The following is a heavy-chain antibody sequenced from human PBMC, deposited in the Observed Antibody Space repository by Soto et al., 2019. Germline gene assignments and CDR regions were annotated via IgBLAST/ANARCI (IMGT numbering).Heavy chain of an antibody. CDR1: GFTFSTNW. J-gene: IGHJ4*02. CDR2: INEDGRIT. CDR3: ARDIGGVGRH. V-gene: IGHV3-74*01. Sequence: EVQLVESGGGLVQPGGSLRLSCAASGFTFSTNWMHWVRQVAGKGLIWVSRINEDGRITDYADSAKGRFTISRDNAKTTLYLQMNSLRAEDTAVYYCARDIGGVGRHWGQGTLVTVAS. D-gene: IGHD2-8*02.